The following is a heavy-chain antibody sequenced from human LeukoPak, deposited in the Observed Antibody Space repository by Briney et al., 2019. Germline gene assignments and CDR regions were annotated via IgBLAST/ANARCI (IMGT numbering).Heavy chain of an antibody. V-gene: IGHV3-48*03. CDR1: GFTFSSYE. CDR2: TNSGGNII. J-gene: IGHJ6*04. Sequence: GGSLRLSCAASGFTFSSYEMNWVRQAPGKGLEWVSYTNSGGNIIYHADSVKGRFTISRDNAKNSLYLQMNSLRAEDTAIYYCARRGGFTYGMDVWGKGTTVTVSS. CDR3: ARRGGFTYGMDV. D-gene: IGHD2-15*01.